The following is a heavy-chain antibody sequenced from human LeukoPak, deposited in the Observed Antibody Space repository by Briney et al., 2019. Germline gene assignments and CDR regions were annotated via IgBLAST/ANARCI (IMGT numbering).Heavy chain of an antibody. D-gene: IGHD3-9*01. CDR2: INAGNGNT. V-gene: IGHV1-3*01. Sequence: ASVKVSCKASGYTFTSYAMHWVRQAPGQRLEWMGWINAGNGNTEYSQKFQGRVTITRDTSASTAYMELSSLRSEDTAVYYCARGGGTYYDILTGYYPPARWGQGTLVTVSS. J-gene: IGHJ4*02. CDR3: ARGGGTYYDILTGYYPPAR. CDR1: GYTFTSYA.